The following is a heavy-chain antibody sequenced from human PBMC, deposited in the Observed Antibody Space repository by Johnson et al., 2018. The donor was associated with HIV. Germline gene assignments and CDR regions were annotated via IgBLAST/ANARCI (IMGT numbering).Heavy chain of an antibody. D-gene: IGHD1-14*01. J-gene: IGHJ3*01. CDR1: GFNFDNYA. CDR3: AKDDRISS. V-gene: IGHV3-9*01. CDR2: ISWNSANI. Sequence: VQLVESGGGLVQPGRSLRLSCAASGFNFDNYAMHWVRQAPGTGLEWVSGISWNSANIGNADSVKGRFTISRDNAKSSLYLQMNSLSPEDTALYYCAKDDRISSWGQGTMVIVSS.